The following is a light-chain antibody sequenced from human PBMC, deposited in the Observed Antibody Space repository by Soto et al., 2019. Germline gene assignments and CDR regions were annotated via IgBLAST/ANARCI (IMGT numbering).Light chain of an antibody. CDR3: QQYGDWRT. Sequence: EIVFTQSLGTLSLSPGVRATLSCRASQSLGSSQLAWYQQKPGQAPKVLIYGASSRAPGIPDRFSGSGSGTDFTLTISRLEPEDFAVYYCQQYGDWRTFGQGTKVDIK. CDR1: QSLGSSQ. J-gene: IGKJ1*01. V-gene: IGKV3-20*01. CDR2: GAS.